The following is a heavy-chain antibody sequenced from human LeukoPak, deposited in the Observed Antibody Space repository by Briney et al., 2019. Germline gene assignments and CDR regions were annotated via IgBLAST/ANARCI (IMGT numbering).Heavy chain of an antibody. J-gene: IGHJ4*02. CDR2: ISGSGGST. Sequence: GASLRLSCAASGFTFSSYAMSWVRQAPGKGLEWVSAISGSGGSTYYADSVKGRFTISRDNSKNTLYLQMNSLRAEDTAVYYCAKRLAGVVIVYYFDYWGQGTLVTVSS. CDR1: GFTFSSYA. V-gene: IGHV3-23*01. D-gene: IGHD3-3*01. CDR3: AKRLAGVVIVYYFDY.